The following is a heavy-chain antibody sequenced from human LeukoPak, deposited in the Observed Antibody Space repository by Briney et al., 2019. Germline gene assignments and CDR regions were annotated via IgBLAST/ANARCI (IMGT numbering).Heavy chain of an antibody. D-gene: IGHD6-19*01. CDR3: AKDIGAVAGTHYFDY. J-gene: IGHJ4*02. CDR1: GFSFSTYN. Sequence: GGSLRLSCAASGFSFSTYNMNWVRQAPGKGLEWVSSITTSCTYIYYADSVKGRFTISRENSKNTLYLQMNSLRAEDTAFYYCAKDIGAVAGTHYFDYWGQGTLVTVSS. V-gene: IGHV3-21*01. CDR2: ITTSCTYI.